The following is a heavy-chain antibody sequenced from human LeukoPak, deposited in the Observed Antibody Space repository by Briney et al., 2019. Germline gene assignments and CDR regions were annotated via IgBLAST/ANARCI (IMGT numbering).Heavy chain of an antibody. J-gene: IGHJ6*03. CDR3: ARGSSGDYNYYYYYYMDV. D-gene: IGHD4-17*01. V-gene: IGHV4-59*01. Sequence: PSETLSLTCTVSGGSISSYYWSWIRQPPGKGLEWIGYICYSGSTNYNPSLKSRVTISVDTSKNQFSLKLSSVTAADTAVYYCARGSSGDYNYYYYYYMDVWGKGTTVTVSS. CDR1: GGSISSYY. CDR2: ICYSGST.